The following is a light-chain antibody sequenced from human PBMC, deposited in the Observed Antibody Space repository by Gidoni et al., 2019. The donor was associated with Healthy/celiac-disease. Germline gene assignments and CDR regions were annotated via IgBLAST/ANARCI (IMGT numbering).Light chain of an antibody. CDR2: DVS. V-gene: IGLV2-14*01. Sequence: QSALTQPASVSASPGQSITISCTGTSSDVGGYNYVSWYQQHPGKAPKLMIYDVSNRPSGVSNRFSGSKSGNTASLTISGLQAEDEADYYCSSYTSSSIWVFGGGTKLTVL. CDR3: SSYTSSSIWV. CDR1: SSDVGGYNY. J-gene: IGLJ3*02.